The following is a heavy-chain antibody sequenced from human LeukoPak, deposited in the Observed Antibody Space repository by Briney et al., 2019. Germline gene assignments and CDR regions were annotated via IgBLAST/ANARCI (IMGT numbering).Heavy chain of an antibody. J-gene: IGHJ6*03. CDR3: ARADYSSTWSHDYYYMDV. CDR2: IYYHENT. Sequence: SETLSLTCTVSGGSISSSSDYWGWIRQAPGKGLEWIGSIYYHENTYYNSSLKSRVTISVDTSKNQFSLKLSSVTAADTAVYYCARADYSSTWSHDYYYMDVWGKGTTVTVSS. D-gene: IGHD6-13*01. CDR1: GGSISSSSDY. V-gene: IGHV4-39*07.